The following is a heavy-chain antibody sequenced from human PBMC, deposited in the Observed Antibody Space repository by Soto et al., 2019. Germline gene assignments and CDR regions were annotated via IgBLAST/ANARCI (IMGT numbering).Heavy chain of an antibody. D-gene: IGHD3-16*01. J-gene: IGHJ3*02. Sequence: QVQLVQSGAELKKPGASVKVSCKASGYTFSSYHINWVRQAPGQGLEWMGWISGYSGNTKYAQNLQGRVTMTTDTSTSTVYMELRSLRSDDTAVYYCARDIYDYVDAFDIWGQGTMVTVSS. CDR2: ISGYSGNT. CDR1: GYTFSSYH. V-gene: IGHV1-18*01. CDR3: ARDIYDYVDAFDI.